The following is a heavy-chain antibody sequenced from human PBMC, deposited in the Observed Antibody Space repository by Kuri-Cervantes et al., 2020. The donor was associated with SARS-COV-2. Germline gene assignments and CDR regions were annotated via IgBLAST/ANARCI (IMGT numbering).Heavy chain of an antibody. CDR1: GYTFTGYY. D-gene: IGHD1-26*01. CDR2: INPNSGGT. J-gene: IGHJ4*02. V-gene: IGHV1-2*02. Sequence: ASVKVSCKACGYTFTGYYMHWVRQAPGQGLEWMGWINPNSGGTNYAQKFQGRVTMTRDTSISTAYMELSRLRPDDTAGYYFASEWAYVDTGYFDYWGQGTLVTVSS. CDR3: ASEWAYVDTGYFDY.